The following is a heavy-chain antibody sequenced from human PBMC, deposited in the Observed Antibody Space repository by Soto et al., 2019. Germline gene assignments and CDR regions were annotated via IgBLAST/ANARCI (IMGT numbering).Heavy chain of an antibody. V-gene: IGHV4-39*01. CDR2: IHYSGST. CDR1: GDSIGTTHSY. Sequence: QVQLLESGPGLVKPSETLSLTCTVSGDSIGTTHSYWAWIRQSQGKGLEWIGNIHYSGSTYYMPSLRIRVPLSVDTSKNQFSLRLTSVTAEDTAVYYCARHEGNGNVWPLDYWGQGILVTVSS. CDR3: ARHEGNGNVWPLDY. J-gene: IGHJ4*02. D-gene: IGHD2-8*01.